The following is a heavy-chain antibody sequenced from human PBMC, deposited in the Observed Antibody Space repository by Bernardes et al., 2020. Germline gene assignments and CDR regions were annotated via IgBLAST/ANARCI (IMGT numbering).Heavy chain of an antibody. Sequence: SETLSLTCSVSGGSISGYSWTWIRQPPGKGLEWIGYIYHSGSTDFNPSLKSRVTISVDTSKNQFSLKLSSVTAADTAVYYCARYGSGSYLSNYYYYGMDVWGQGTTVTVSS. D-gene: IGHD3-10*01. CDR1: GGSISGYS. V-gene: IGHV4-59*01. CDR2: IYHSGST. J-gene: IGHJ6*02. CDR3: ARYGSGSYLSNYYYYGMDV.